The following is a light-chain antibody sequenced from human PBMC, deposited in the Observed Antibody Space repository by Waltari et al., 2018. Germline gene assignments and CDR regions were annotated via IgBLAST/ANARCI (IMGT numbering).Light chain of an antibody. V-gene: IGKV2-30*01. CDR3: MQGTQWPPSLT. CDR2: KVS. Sequence: VMLTQPPLSLPVTLVQPASTSFRSSQSLIYCDGNTFLNWLHQRPGQSPRRLIYKVSNRDYGVPDRFSGSGSGTDFTLKISRVEAEDVGIYYCMQGTQWPPSLTFGGGTKVEIK. CDR1: QSLIYCDGNTF. J-gene: IGKJ4*01.